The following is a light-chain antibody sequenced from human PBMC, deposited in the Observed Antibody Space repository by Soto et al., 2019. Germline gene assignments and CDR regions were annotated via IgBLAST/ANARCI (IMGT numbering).Light chain of an antibody. V-gene: IGLV2-8*01. Sequence: QSVLTQPPSASGSPGQSVTISCTGTSSDVGGYHYVSWYQQHPGKAPKLMIHEVTKRPSGVPDRFSGSKSGNTASLTVSGLQGEDEADYYCSSYAGSSTLGVFGTGTKLTVL. CDR2: EVT. J-gene: IGLJ1*01. CDR1: SSDVGGYHY. CDR3: SSYAGSSTLGV.